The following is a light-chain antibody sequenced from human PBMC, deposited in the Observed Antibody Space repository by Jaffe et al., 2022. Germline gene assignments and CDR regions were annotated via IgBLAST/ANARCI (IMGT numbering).Light chain of an antibody. J-gene: IGLJ1*01. CDR2: EVN. CDR1: SSDVGGYDY. CDR3: SSYADSNKGL. Sequence: QSALTQPPSASASPGQSVTISCTGTSSDVGGYDYVSWYQQHPGKAPKLMIYEVNKRPSGVPDRFSGSKSGNTASLTVSGLQAEDEAHYYCSSYADSNKGLFGTGTKVTVL. V-gene: IGLV2-8*01.